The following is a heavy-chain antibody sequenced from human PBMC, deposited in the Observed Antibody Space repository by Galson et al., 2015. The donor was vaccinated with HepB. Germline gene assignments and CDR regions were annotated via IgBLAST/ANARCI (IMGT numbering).Heavy chain of an antibody. Sequence: SVKVSCKASGYTFTSYYMHWVRQAPGQGLEWMGIINPSGGSTSYAQKLQGRVTMTRDTSTSTVYMELSSLRSEDTAVYYCARSWEPAGDFDYWGQGTLVTVSS. J-gene: IGHJ4*02. D-gene: IGHD1-26*01. CDR3: ARSWEPAGDFDY. CDR1: GYTFTSYY. V-gene: IGHV1-46*04. CDR2: INPSGGST.